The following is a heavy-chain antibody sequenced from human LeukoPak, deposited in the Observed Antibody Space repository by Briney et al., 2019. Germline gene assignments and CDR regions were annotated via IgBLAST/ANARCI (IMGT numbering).Heavy chain of an antibody. Sequence: GGSLRLSCAASGFTFSSDAMSWVRQAPGKGLEWGSAISGSGGSTYYADSVKGRFTISRDNSKNTLYLQMNSLRAEDTAVYYCAKDLRPGIAAAGTGDYFDYWGQGTLVTVSS. J-gene: IGHJ4*02. CDR3: AKDLRPGIAAAGTGDYFDY. V-gene: IGHV3-23*01. D-gene: IGHD6-13*01. CDR1: GFTFSSDA. CDR2: ISGSGGST.